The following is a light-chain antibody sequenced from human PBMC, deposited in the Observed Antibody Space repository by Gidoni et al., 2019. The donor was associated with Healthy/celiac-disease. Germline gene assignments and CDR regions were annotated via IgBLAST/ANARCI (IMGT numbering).Light chain of an antibody. CDR3: QQAIT. Sequence: EIVLTQSPATLSLSPGERATLSCRASQSVSSYLAWYQQKPGQAPRLLIYDASNRATGSRASFSGSGSGTDFTLTISSLEPEDFEVYYCQQAITFGQGTRLEIK. J-gene: IGKJ5*01. V-gene: IGKV3-11*01. CDR2: DAS. CDR1: QSVSSY.